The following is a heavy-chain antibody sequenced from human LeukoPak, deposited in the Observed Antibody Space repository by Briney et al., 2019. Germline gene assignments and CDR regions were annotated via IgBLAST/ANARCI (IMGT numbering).Heavy chain of an antibody. D-gene: IGHD1-26*01. V-gene: IGHV4-4*02. CDR3: ARGPEVGLNWFDP. CDR1: GGSISNSNR. CDR2: IHHSGST. J-gene: IGHJ5*02. Sequence: SGTLSLTCAVSGGSISNSNRWSWVRQPPGMGLVWIGEIHHSGSTKYNPSLKSRVTMSVDNSKNQSSLELTSVTAADTAVYYCARGPEVGLNWFDPWGQGTLVTVSS.